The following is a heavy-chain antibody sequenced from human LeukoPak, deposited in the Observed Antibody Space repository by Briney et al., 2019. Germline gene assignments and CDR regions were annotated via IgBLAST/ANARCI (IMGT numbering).Heavy chain of an antibody. CDR1: GYTFTGYY. Sequence: GASVKVSCKASGYTFTGYYMHWVRQAPGQGLEWMGWINPNSGGINYAQKFQGRVTMTRDTSISTAYMELSRLRSDDTAVYYCARLPAAIYDDYWGQGTLVTVSS. CDR2: INPNSGGI. D-gene: IGHD2-2*01. J-gene: IGHJ4*02. V-gene: IGHV1-2*02. CDR3: ARLPAAIYDDY.